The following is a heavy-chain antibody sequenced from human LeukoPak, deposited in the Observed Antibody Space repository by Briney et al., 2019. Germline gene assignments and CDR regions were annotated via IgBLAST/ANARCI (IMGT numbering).Heavy chain of an antibody. CDR1: GGTFSSYA. CDR3: ARDGYGDLPAY. J-gene: IGHJ4*02. Sequence: ASVKVPCKASGGTFSSYAISWVRQAPGQGLEWMGGIIPIFGTANYAQKFQGRVTITADKSTSTAYMELSSLRSEDTAVYYCARDGYGDLPAYWGQGTLVTVSS. V-gene: IGHV1-69*06. D-gene: IGHD4-17*01. CDR2: IIPIFGTA.